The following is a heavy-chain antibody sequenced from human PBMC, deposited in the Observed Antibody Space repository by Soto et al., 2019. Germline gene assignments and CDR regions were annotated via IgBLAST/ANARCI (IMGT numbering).Heavy chain of an antibody. D-gene: IGHD2-21*02. J-gene: IGHJ3*02. Sequence: GGSLRLSCAASGFTFSIYAMSWVRQAPGKGLEWVSSISTSGGSTYYADSVKGRFTISRDNSKNTLYLLMNSLRADDTAFYYWAKELAYCGGDCYSGPDAFDIWGQGTMVTVSS. V-gene: IGHV3-23*01. CDR2: ISTSGGST. CDR3: AKELAYCGGDCYSGPDAFDI. CDR1: GFTFSIYA.